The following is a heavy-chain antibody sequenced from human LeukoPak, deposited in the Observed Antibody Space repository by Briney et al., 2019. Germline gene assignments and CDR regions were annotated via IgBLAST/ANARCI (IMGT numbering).Heavy chain of an antibody. CDR2: IYTGGNT. CDR3: AKSIGCSGGICYSADYYYYMDV. CDR1: GFAVSDSY. Sequence: PGGSLRLSCAASGFAVSDSYMSWVRQVPGKGLEWVSFIYTGGNTYYADSVKGRFTISRDNSKNTQFLQMNSLRDDDTAVYYCAKSIGCSGGICYSADYYYYMDVWGKGTTVTVSS. J-gene: IGHJ6*03. D-gene: IGHD2-15*01. V-gene: IGHV3-53*01.